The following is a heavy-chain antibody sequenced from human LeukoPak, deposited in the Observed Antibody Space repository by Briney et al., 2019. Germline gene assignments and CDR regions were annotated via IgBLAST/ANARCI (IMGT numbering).Heavy chain of an antibody. J-gene: IGHJ4*02. V-gene: IGHV3-23*01. Sequence: GGSLRLSCAASGFTFSSYAMSWVRQAPGKGLEWVSAISGSGGSTYYADSVKGRFTISRDNSKNTLYLQMNSLRAEDTAVYYCARAVRYFDYLLGPPDYWGQGTLVTVSS. CDR2: ISGSGGST. D-gene: IGHD3-9*01. CDR1: GFTFSSYA. CDR3: ARAVRYFDYLLGPPDY.